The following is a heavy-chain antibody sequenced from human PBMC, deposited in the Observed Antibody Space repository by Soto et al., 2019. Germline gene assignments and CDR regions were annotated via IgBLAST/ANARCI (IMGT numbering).Heavy chain of an antibody. J-gene: IGHJ4*02. D-gene: IGHD6-19*01. V-gene: IGHV3-30-3*01. Sequence: VQLVESGGGLVKPGGSLRLSCAASGFTFSNAWMSWVRQAPGKGLEWVAVISYDGSNKYYADSVKGRFTISRDNSKNTLYLQMNSLRAEDTAVYYCARDQGCAYWGQGTLVTVSS. CDR3: ARDQGCAY. CDR1: GFTFSNAW. CDR2: ISYDGSNK.